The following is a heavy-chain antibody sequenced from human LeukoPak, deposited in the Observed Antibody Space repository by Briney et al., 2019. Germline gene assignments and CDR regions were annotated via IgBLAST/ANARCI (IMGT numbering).Heavy chain of an antibody. D-gene: IGHD5-18*01. CDR2: IYYSGST. V-gene: IGHV4-39*07. Sequence: PSETLSLTCTVSGGSISTSNYYWGWIRQPPGKGLEWIGSIYYSGSTYYNPSLKSRVTISVDTSKNQFSLKLSSVTAADTAVYYCATSWILMVTGAFDIWGQGTMVTVSS. CDR3: ATSWILMVTGAFDI. J-gene: IGHJ3*02. CDR1: GGSISTSNYY.